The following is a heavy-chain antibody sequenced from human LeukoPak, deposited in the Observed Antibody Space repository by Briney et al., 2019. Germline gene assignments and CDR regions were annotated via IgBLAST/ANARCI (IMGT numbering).Heavy chain of an antibody. V-gene: IGHV3-23*01. J-gene: IGHJ4*02. Sequence: GGSLRLSCAASGFTFSSFAMSWVRQAPGKGLEWVSVISGSGGSTKYADSVKGRFTISRDNSKNTLYLQVNSLRAEDTAVYYCAKGGKWDVTPFDYWGQGTLVTVSS. CDR1: GFTFSSFA. CDR3: AKGGKWDVTPFDY. D-gene: IGHD1-26*01. CDR2: ISGSGGST.